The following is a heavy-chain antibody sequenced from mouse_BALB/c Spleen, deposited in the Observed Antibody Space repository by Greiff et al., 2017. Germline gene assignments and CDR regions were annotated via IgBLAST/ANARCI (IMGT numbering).Heavy chain of an antibody. J-gene: IGHJ2*01. Sequence: EVKLMESGPGLVKPSQSLSLTCTVTGYSITSDYAWNWIRQFPGNKLEWMGYISYSGSTSYNPSLKSRISITRDTSKNQFFLQLNSVTTEDTATYYCARCEYYLDYWGQGTTLTVSS. V-gene: IGHV3-2*02. CDR2: ISYSGST. CDR3: ARCEYYLDY. CDR1: GYSITSDYA.